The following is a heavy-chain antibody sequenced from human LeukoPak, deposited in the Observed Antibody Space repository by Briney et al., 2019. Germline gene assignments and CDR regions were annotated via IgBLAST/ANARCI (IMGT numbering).Heavy chain of an antibody. CDR1: GGSLSSSSYY. Sequence: SETLSLTCAVSGGSLSSSSYYWGWIRQPPGKGLEWIGSIYYSGSTYYNPSLKSRVTISVDTSKNQFSLKLSSVTAADTAVYYCARHSLDDFWSGLGYYYYGMDVWGQGTTVTVSS. CDR2: IYYSGST. J-gene: IGHJ6*02. CDR3: ARHSLDDFWSGLGYYYYGMDV. D-gene: IGHD3-3*01. V-gene: IGHV4-39*01.